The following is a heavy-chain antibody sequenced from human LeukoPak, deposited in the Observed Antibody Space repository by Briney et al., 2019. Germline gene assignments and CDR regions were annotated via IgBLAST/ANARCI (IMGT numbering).Heavy chain of an antibody. CDR1: GGTFSSYA. CDR2: IIPIFGTA. D-gene: IGHD4-11*01. J-gene: IGHJ6*03. Sequence: SVKVSCKASGGTFSSYAISWVRQAPGQGLEWMGGIIPIFGTANYAQKFQGRVTITADESTSTACMELSSLRSEDTAVYYCASRLTTFYYYYMDVWGKGTTVTVSS. V-gene: IGHV1-69*13. CDR3: ASRLTTFYYYYMDV.